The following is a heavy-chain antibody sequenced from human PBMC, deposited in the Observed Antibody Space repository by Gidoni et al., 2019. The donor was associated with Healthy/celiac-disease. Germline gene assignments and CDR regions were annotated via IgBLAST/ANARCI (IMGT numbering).Heavy chain of an antibody. CDR2: IYYSGST. CDR1: GGSISSSSYY. D-gene: IGHD3-10*01. J-gene: IGHJ4*02. Sequence: QLQLQESGPGLVKPSETLSLTCTVSGGSISSSSYYWGWIRQPPGKGLEWIGSIYYSGSTYYNPSLKSRVTISVDTSKNQFSLKLSSVTAADTAVYYCARVTADYHGSGSYFPDYWGQGTLVTVSS. V-gene: IGHV4-39*07. CDR3: ARVTADYHGSGSYFPDY.